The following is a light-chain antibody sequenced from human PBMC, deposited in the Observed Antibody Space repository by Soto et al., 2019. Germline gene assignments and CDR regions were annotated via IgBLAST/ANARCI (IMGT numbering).Light chain of an antibody. Sequence: DIQMTQSPSSLSASVGDRVTITCRAIQGISNYLAWYQQKPGKVPKLLIYAASTLQSGVPSRFSGSGSGTDFTLTISSLEPEDFAVYYCQQRSNRPPGITFGQGTRLEIK. CDR3: QQRSNRPPGIT. V-gene: IGKV1-27*01. J-gene: IGKJ5*01. CDR2: AAS. CDR1: QGISNY.